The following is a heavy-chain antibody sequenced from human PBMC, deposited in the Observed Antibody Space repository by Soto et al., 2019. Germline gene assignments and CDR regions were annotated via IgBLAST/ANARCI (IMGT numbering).Heavy chain of an antibody. CDR2: IHHSGST. CDR3: ARQGFGQLHGLVDV. CDR1: GGSITSHY. D-gene: IGHD3-10*01. J-gene: IGHJ6*02. Sequence: QVQLQESGPGLVKPSETLSLTCSVSGGSITSHYCSWFRQPPGKGLEWIGYIHHSGSTSYNPSLKSRVTXXVXTXMNQFSLKVSSVTAADTALYYCARQGFGQLHGLVDVWGPGTTVTVSS. V-gene: IGHV4-59*08.